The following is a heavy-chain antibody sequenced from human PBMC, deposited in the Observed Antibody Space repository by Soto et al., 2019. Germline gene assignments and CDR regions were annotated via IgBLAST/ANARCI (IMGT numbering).Heavy chain of an antibody. CDR3: AKGIWLDD. CDR2: ITGNGDSS. J-gene: IGHJ4*02. D-gene: IGHD5-12*01. V-gene: IGHV3-23*01. Sequence: GGSLRLSCAASGFTFSSYGMTWVRQAQGKGLEWVSSITGNGDSSHYADSVTGRFTISRDNSKSTLYLQMNSLRAEDAAVYYCAKGIWLDDWGQGTLVTVSS. CDR1: GFTFSSYG.